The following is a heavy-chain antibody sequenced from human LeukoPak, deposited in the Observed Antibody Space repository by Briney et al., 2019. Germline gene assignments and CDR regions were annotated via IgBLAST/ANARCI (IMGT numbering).Heavy chain of an antibody. Sequence: GESLNISCKGSGYRFTNYWIAWVRQMPGKGLDWMGIIYPGDSDARYSPSFQGQVTISADTSIRNAYLQWSSLKASDTAMYYCARFYLGGIGGYMDVWGKGTTVTVSS. CDR1: GYRFTNYW. D-gene: IGHD2/OR15-2a*01. CDR3: ARFYLGGIGGYMDV. J-gene: IGHJ6*03. V-gene: IGHV5-51*01. CDR2: IYPGDSDA.